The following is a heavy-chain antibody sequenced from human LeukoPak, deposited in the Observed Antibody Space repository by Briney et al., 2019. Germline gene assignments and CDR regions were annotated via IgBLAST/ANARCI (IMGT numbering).Heavy chain of an antibody. CDR1: GYTFTSYG. V-gene: IGHV1-18*01. CDR2: ISAYSGNT. J-gene: IGHJ4*02. Sequence: ASVKVSCKASGYTFTSYGISWVRQAPGQGLEWMGWISAYSGNTNYAQKPQGRVTMTTDTSTSTAYMELRSLRSGDTAVYYCARDTSLRFLEWLPHFDYWGQGTLVTVSS. D-gene: IGHD3-3*01. CDR3: ARDTSLRFLEWLPHFDY.